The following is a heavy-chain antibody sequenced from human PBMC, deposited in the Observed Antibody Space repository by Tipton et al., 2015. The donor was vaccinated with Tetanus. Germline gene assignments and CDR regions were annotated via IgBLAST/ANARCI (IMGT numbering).Heavy chain of an antibody. CDR3: ARERNVGVSVRDGMDV. D-gene: IGHD5/OR15-5a*01. V-gene: IGHV4-34*01. Sequence: TPSLTCAVKGGSFSGYYWTWIRQAPGKGLEWIGQINHSGGTSYSSSLKSRVTISLDTSKNHFSLRLRSVTAADTAVYFCARERNVGVSVRDGMDVWGQGTTVTVSS. CDR1: GGSFSGYY. CDR2: INHSGGT. J-gene: IGHJ6*02.